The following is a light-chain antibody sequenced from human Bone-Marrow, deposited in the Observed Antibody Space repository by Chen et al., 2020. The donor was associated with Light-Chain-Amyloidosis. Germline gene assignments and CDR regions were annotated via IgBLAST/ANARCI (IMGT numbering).Light chain of an antibody. CDR3: QQYGTSPLT. CDR1: QTISSNY. Sequence: EIVLTQSPGTLSLSPGEGANLSCRASQTISSNYLTWYQQKFGQAPRLLIYGSSSRATGIPDRFTGSGYGTDFTLTINRLEHEYFSMYYCQQYGTSPLTFGGGTKVGIQ. CDR2: GSS. V-gene: IGKV3-20*01. J-gene: IGKJ4*01.